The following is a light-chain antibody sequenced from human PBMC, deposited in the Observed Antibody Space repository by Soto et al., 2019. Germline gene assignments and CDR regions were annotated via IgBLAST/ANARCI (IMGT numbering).Light chain of an antibody. CDR1: QSVSSSF. CDR2: GAS. V-gene: IGKV3-20*01. Sequence: EIVLTQSPGTLSLSPGERATLSCRASQSVSSSFLAWYQQKPGQARRLLIYGASSRATGIPDRFSGSGSGTDFTFTISRLEPEDFAVYYCQQYDNSPLTFGGGTKVEIK. J-gene: IGKJ4*01. CDR3: QQYDNSPLT.